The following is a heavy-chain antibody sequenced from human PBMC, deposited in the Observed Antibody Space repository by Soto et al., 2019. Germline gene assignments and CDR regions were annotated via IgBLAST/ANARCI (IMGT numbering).Heavy chain of an antibody. V-gene: IGHV3-21*01. Sequence: EVQLVESGGGLVKPGGSLRLSCAVSGFTFSTYDMNWVCQAPGKGLEWVASNSRTGDYIYYAESVKGRFTISRDDADYSLHLQMSSLRVEDTAVYYCAREYFAYWGQGTLVTVSP. CDR1: GFTFSTYD. CDR2: NSRTGDYI. J-gene: IGHJ4*02. CDR3: AREYFAY.